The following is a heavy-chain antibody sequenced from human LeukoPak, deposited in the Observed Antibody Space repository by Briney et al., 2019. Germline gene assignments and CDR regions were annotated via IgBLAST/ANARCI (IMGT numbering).Heavy chain of an antibody. CDR1: GGSISSGGYY. J-gene: IGHJ2*01. CDR2: IYYSGST. V-gene: IGHV4-31*03. CDR3: ASDASIAAAEARGWYFDL. Sequence: SETLSLTCTVSGGSISSGGYYWSWIRQHPGKGLEWIGYIYYSGSTYYNPSLKSRVTISVDTSKNQFSLKLSSVTAADTAVYYCASDASIAAAEARGWYFDLWGRGTLVTVSS. D-gene: IGHD6-13*01.